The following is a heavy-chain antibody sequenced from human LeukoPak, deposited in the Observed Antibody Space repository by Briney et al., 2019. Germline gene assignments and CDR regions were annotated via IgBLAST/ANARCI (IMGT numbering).Heavy chain of an antibody. Sequence: ASVKVSCKASGYTFTGYYMHWVRQAPGQGLEWMGWINPNSGGTNYAQKFQGRVTMTRDTSISTAYMELSRLRSDDTAVYYCARTEYCSSTSCYVYLGAFDIWGQGTMVTVSS. J-gene: IGHJ3*02. CDR3: ARTEYCSSTSCYVYLGAFDI. V-gene: IGHV1-2*02. D-gene: IGHD2-2*01. CDR2: INPNSGGT. CDR1: GYTFTGYY.